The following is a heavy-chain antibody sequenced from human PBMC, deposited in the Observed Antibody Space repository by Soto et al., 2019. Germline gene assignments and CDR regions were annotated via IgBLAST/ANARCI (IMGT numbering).Heavy chain of an antibody. CDR3: ARGHTYNWNDY. V-gene: IGHV4-34*01. J-gene: IGHJ4*02. D-gene: IGHD1-20*01. CDR1: GGSFSGYY. CDR2: INHSGST. Sequence: SETLSLTCAVYGGSFSGYYWSWIRQPPGKGLEWIGEINHSGSTNYNPSLKSRVTISVDTSKNQFSLKLSSVTAADTAVYYCARGHTYNWNDYWGQGTLVTVSS.